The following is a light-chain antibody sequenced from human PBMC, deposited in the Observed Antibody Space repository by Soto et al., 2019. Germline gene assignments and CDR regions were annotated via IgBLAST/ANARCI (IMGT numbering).Light chain of an antibody. CDR3: QHRTNWEYT. CDR1: QSVSSS. CDR2: GES. Sequence: EIVLTQSPATLSLSPGERATLSCRASQSVSSSLAWYQQKRGQAPRLLIYGESKRAPRIPVRFSASGSGTDFTLTISSLEPEDFAVYSCQHRTNWEYTFGQGTKLEIK. V-gene: IGKV3-11*01. J-gene: IGKJ2*01.